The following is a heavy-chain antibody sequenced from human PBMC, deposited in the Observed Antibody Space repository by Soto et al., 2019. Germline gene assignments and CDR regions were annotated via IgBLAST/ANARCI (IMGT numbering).Heavy chain of an antibody. J-gene: IGHJ5*02. CDR3: AKVIRKHIVVPNWFDP. CDR2: ISGSGGST. CDR1: GFTFSSYA. D-gene: IGHD2-21*01. Sequence: PGGSLRLSCAASGFTFSSYAMSWVRQAPGKGLEWVSAISGSGGSTYYADSVKGRFTISRDNSKNTLYLQMNSLRAEDTAVYYCAKVIRKHIVVPNWFDPWGQGTLVTVSS. V-gene: IGHV3-23*01.